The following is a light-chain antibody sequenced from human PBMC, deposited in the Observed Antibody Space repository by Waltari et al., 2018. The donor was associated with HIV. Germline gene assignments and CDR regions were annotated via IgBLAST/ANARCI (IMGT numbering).Light chain of an antibody. CDR1: QTVGTY. J-gene: IGKJ2*02. CDR2: GSS. V-gene: IGKV3D-15*03. CDR3: HENNNRPVCT. Sequence: IVLTQSPVTLSVSPGGTVTLSCRASQTVGTYIAWDQQKTGRAPRRLIYGSSIRATGTPARFSGSGSGTDFNLVISDLHPEDCALFFCHENNNRPVCTFGQGTKVK.